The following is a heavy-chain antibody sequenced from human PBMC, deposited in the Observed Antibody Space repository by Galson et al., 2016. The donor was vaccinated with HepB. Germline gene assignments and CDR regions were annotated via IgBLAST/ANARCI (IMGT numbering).Heavy chain of an antibody. V-gene: IGHV4-59*01. D-gene: IGHD6-6*01. CDR3: ARYLRGSRSSMFDY. Sequence: SETLSPTCTVSGTSITSYYWSWIRQAPGKGLEWIGHTHYRESNDYNPSLKSRVIMSVDTSKSQFSLKLSSVTAADTAVYYCARYLRGSRSSMFDYWGQGTLVTVSS. J-gene: IGHJ4*02. CDR1: GTSITSYY. CDR2: THYRESN.